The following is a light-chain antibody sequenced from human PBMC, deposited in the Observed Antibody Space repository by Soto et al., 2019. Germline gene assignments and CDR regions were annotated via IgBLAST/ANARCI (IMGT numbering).Light chain of an antibody. CDR1: QSINSN. Sequence: IVMTQSPATLSVSLGERATLSCRASQSINSNLAWYQQKPGQAPRLLMFRASTRAAGFPARVSGSGSGTEFNITISSLQSEDSAVYYCQQYNNWPRATFGGGTKVDIK. J-gene: IGKJ4*01. V-gene: IGKV3-15*01. CDR2: RAS. CDR3: QQYNNWPRAT.